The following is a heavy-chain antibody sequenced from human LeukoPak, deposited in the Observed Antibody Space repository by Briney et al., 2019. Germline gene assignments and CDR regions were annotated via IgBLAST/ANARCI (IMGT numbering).Heavy chain of an antibody. Sequence: KPSETLSLTCTVSGGSIRGYYWSWIRQPTGKGLEWIGYIYYSGSTNYNPSLKSRVTISVDTSKNQLSLKLSSVTAADTAVYYCARHRHYDSSGYYYLDYWGQGALITVSS. CDR1: GGSIRGYY. V-gene: IGHV4-59*08. J-gene: IGHJ4*02. CDR3: ARHRHYDSSGYYYLDY. D-gene: IGHD3-22*01. CDR2: IYYSGST.